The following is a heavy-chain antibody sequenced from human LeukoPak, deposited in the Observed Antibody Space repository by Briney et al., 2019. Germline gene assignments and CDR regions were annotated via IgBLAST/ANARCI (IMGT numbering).Heavy chain of an antibody. D-gene: IGHD1-26*01. CDR3: AVGATDY. Sequence: ASVKVSCKASGYTFTSCYMHWVRQAPGQGLEWMGIINPSGADTSHAPKFQGRVTMTWDTSTSTAYMELNSLRSEDTAVYYCAVGATDYWGQGTLVTVSS. CDR2: INPSGADT. V-gene: IGHV1-46*03. CDR1: GYTFTSCY. J-gene: IGHJ4*02.